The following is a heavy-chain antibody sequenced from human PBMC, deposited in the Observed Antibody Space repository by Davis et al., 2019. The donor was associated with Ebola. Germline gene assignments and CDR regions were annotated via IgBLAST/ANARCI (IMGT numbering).Heavy chain of an antibody. Sequence: ASVKVSCKASGGTFSSYAISWVRQAPGQGLEWMGWISGYNGNTNYAQKLQGRLTMTTDTSTSTAYMELRSLRSGDTAVYYCARVPAAQYYDYYYMDAWGKGTTVTVSS. CDR3: ARVPAAQYYDYYYMDA. J-gene: IGHJ6*03. CDR1: GGTFSSYA. CDR2: ISGYNGNT. D-gene: IGHD2-2*01. V-gene: IGHV1-18*01.